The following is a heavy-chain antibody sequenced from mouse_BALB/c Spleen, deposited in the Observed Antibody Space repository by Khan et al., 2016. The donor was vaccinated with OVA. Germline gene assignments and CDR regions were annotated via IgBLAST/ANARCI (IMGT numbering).Heavy chain of an antibody. CDR1: GYTFTDYS. J-gene: IGHJ2*01. V-gene: IGHV1S137*01. CDR3: AIRDYFDY. CDR2: ISTDSVNT. Sequence: QVQLQQPGPELVRPGVSVKISCKGSGYTFTDYSMHWVKQSHAKSLEWIGVISTDSVNTNYNQKFKGNATLTVDKSSSTAYMELARMTSEDSAIYYCAIRDYFDYWGQGTTLTVSS.